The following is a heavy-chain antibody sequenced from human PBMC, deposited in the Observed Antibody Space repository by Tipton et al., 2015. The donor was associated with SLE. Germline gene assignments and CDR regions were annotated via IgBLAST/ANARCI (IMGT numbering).Heavy chain of an antibody. CDR3: ARGPAMTTDYYYMDV. CDR2: ISSSDSTI. D-gene: IGHD4-11*01. Sequence: SLRLSCAASGFTFSSYEMNWVRQAPGKGLEWVSYISSSDSTIYYADSVKGRFTISRDNAKNSLYLQMNSLRAEDTAVYYCARGPAMTTDYYYMDVWGKGTTVTVSS. V-gene: IGHV3-48*03. J-gene: IGHJ6*03. CDR1: GFTFSSYE.